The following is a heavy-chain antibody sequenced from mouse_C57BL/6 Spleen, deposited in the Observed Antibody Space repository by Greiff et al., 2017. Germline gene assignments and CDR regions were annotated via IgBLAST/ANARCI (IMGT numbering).Heavy chain of an antibody. CDR1: GYTFTSYW. CDR2: IHPNSGST. J-gene: IGHJ3*01. CDR3: ARGNCDEGAFAD. D-gene: IGHD4-1*01. Sequence: QVQLQQPGAELVKPGASVKLSCKASGYTFTSYWMHWVKQRPGQGLEWIGMIHPNSGSTNYNEKFKSKATLTVDKSSSTAYMQLSSLTSEDSAVYYCARGNCDEGAFADRGKGTLVTVSA. V-gene: IGHV1-64*01.